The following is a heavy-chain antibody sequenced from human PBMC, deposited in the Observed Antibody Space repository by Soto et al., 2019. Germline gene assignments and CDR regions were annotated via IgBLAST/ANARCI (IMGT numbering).Heavy chain of an antibody. V-gene: IGHV3-23*01. J-gene: IGHJ6*02. D-gene: IGHD2-8*01. CDR2: ISGSGGST. CDR3: AKDFLYCTNGVCHGGEDYYGMDV. CDR1: GFTFSSYA. Sequence: GGSLRLSCAASGFTFSSYAMSWVRQAPGKGLEWVSAISGSGGSTYYADSVKGRFTISRDNSKNTLYLQMNSLRAEDTAVYYCAKDFLYCTNGVCHGGEDYYGMDVWGQGTTVTVSS.